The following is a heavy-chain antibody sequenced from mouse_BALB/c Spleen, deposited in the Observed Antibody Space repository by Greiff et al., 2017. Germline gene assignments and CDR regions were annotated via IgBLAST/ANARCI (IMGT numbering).Heavy chain of an antibody. V-gene: IGHV5-17*02. CDR1: GFTFSSFG. J-gene: IGHJ2*01. Sequence: DVKLVESGGGLVQPGGSRKLSCAASGFTFSSFGMHWVRQAPEKGLEWVAYISSGSSTIYYADTVKGRFTISRDNPKNTLFLQMTSLRAEDTAMYYSAIDGDYKYVDYSGQGTTLTVSS. D-gene: IGHD2-13*01. CDR2: ISSGSSTI. CDR3: AIDGDYKYVDY.